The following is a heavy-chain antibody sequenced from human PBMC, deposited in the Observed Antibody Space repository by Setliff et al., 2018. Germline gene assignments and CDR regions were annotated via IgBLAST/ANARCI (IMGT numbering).Heavy chain of an antibody. CDR1: GFTLRNYA. V-gene: IGHV1-18*01. Sequence: GASVEVSCKASGFTLRNYAISWVRQAPGQGLEWMGWISAYNDNKNYAQKFQGRVTMTTDTSTNTVFMELRSLRSDDTAMFYCARVVYYASGSSLSYGMDVWGQGTAVTVSS. CDR3: ARVVYYASGSSLSYGMDV. J-gene: IGHJ6*02. D-gene: IGHD3-10*01. CDR2: ISAYNDNK.